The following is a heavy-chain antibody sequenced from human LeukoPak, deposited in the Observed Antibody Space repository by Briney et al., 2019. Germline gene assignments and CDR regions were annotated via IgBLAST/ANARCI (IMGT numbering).Heavy chain of an antibody. V-gene: IGHV1-69*05. CDR2: IIPIFGTA. CDR3: AGQVGASYSSSHEADY. J-gene: IGHJ4*02. CDR1: GYTFTNYA. Sequence: ASVKVSCKASGYTFTNYAISWVRQAPGQGLEWMGGIIPIFGTANYAQKFQGRVTITTDESTSTAYMELSSLRSEDTAVYYCAGQVGASYSSSHEADYWGQGTLVTVSS. D-gene: IGHD6-13*01.